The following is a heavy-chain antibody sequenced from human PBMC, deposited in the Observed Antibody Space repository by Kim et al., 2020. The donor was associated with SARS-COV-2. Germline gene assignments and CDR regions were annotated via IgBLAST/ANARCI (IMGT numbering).Heavy chain of an antibody. V-gene: IGHV3-73*01. J-gene: IGHJ3*02. CDR1: GFTIRGSG. D-gene: IGHD6-13*01. CDR3: SRVPSYSSSRWDAFDI. CDR2: ITSESNNFAT. Sequence: GGSLRLSCAASGFTIRGSGMHWVRQASGKGLEWVGRITSESNNFATVYAESVKGRFSISRDDSKNTAYLQMDSLKTEDTAVYFCSRVPSYSSSRWDAFDIWGPGTWVTVSS.